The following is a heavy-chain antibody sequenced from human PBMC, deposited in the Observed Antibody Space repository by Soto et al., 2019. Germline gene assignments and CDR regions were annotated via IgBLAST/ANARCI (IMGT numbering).Heavy chain of an antibody. J-gene: IGHJ3*02. D-gene: IGHD2-2*01. CDR3: ARDPYCSSTSCPEGGEAFDI. CDR1: GGSISSGGYY. Sequence: QVQLQESGPGLVKPSQTLSLTCTVSGGSISSGGYYWSWIRQHPGKGLEWIGYIYYSGSTYYNPSLKSRVTISVDTSKNQFSLKLSSVTAADTAVYYCARDPYCSSTSCPEGGEAFDIWGQGTMVTVSS. CDR2: IYYSGST. V-gene: IGHV4-31*03.